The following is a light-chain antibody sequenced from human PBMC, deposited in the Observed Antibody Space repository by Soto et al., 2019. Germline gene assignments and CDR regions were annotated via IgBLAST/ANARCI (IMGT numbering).Light chain of an antibody. CDR1: QSVSSY. Sequence: EIVLTQSPATLSLSPGERATLSCRASQSVSSYLAWYQQKPGQAPRLLIYDAYNRATGIPARFSGSGSGTDFTLTISSLEPEDFAVYYCQQRSNWPPLPFGGGTKVEIK. V-gene: IGKV3-11*01. CDR2: DAY. CDR3: QQRSNWPPLP. J-gene: IGKJ4*02.